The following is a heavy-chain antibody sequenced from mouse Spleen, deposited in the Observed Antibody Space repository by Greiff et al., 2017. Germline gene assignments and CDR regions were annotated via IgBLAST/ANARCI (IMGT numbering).Heavy chain of an antibody. CDR2: IYWDDDK. D-gene: IGHD2-9*01. CDR1: GFSLSTSGMG. CDR3: ARSPTMVTDWYFDV. J-gene: IGHJ1*01. V-gene: IGHV8-12*01. Sequence: LKESGPGILQSSQTLSLTCSFSGFSLSTSGMGVSWIRQPSGKGLEWLAHIYWDDDKRYNPSLKSRLTISKDTSRNQVFLKITSVDTADTATYYCARSPTMVTDWYFDVWGAGTTVTVSS.